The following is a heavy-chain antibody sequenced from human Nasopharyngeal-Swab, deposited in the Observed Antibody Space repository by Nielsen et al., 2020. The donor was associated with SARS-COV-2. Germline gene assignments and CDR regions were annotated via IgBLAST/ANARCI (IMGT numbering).Heavy chain of an antibody. CDR3: AKGGYCSSTSCYIDY. J-gene: IGHJ4*02. Sequence: GESLKISCAASGFTFSSYAMSWVRQAPGKGLEWVSGISGSGGSTYYADSVKGRFTISRDNSKNTLYLQMNSLRAEDTAVYYCAKGGYCSSTSCYIDYWGQGTLVTVSS. D-gene: IGHD2-2*02. V-gene: IGHV3-23*01. CDR1: GFTFSSYA. CDR2: ISGSGGST.